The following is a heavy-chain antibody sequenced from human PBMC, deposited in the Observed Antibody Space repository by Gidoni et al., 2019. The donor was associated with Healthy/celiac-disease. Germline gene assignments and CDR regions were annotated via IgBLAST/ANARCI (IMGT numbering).Heavy chain of an antibody. D-gene: IGHD2-2*01. J-gene: IGHJ5*02. Sequence: VQPGGSLRLSCAASGFTFSSYWMSWVRQAPGKGLEWVANIKQDGSEKYYVDSVKGRFTISRDNAKNSLYLQMNSLRAEDTAVYYCARDIEVVPAAIEGWFDPWGQGTLVTVSS. CDR2: IKQDGSEK. CDR3: ARDIEVVPAAIEGWFDP. V-gene: IGHV3-7*01. CDR1: GFTFSSYW.